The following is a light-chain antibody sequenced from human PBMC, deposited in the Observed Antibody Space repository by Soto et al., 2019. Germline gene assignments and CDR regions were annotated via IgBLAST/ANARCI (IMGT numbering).Light chain of an antibody. V-gene: IGLV7-46*01. CDR1: TGAVTSGHY. J-gene: IGLJ3*02. CDR3: LLSYSGAWV. CDR2: VTS. Sequence: QAVVTQEPSLTVSPGGTVTLTCGSSTGAVTSGHYPYWFQQKPGQAPRTLIYVTSNKHSWTPARFSGSLLGGKAALTLSGAQPEDEAEYYCLLSYSGAWVFGGGTKVTVL.